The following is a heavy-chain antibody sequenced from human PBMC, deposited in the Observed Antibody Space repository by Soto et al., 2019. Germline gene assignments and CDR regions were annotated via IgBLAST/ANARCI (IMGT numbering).Heavy chain of an antibody. J-gene: IGHJ6*02. Sequence: QVLLVQSGAEVKKPGASVKVSCKASGYIFTSFYMHWVRQAPGQGLEWMGIINPSGGRASYTQKFQGRRIMTRDTSTRTVYMELSSLRSEDTAVYYCAMDSDLVVSSVPMGAGYYYNALDIWGQGTTVTVSS. V-gene: IGHV1-46*01. CDR2: INPSGGRA. D-gene: IGHD2-15*01. CDR1: GYIFTSFY. CDR3: AMDSDLVVSSVPMGAGYYYNALDI.